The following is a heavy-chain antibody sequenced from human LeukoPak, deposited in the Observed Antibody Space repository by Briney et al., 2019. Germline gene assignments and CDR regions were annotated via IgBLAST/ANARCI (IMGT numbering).Heavy chain of an antibody. CDR2: ISTDGSST. D-gene: IGHD6-13*01. V-gene: IGHV3-74*03. CDR1: GFTFSSYW. Sequence: GGSLRLSCAASGFTFSSYWMQWVRQAPGKELVWVSRISTDGSSTTYADSVKGRFTISRDNAKNTVFLQMNSLRAEDTAVYYCAGHHQAYSRTYWGQGSLVTVSS. J-gene: IGHJ4*02. CDR3: AGHHQAYSRTY.